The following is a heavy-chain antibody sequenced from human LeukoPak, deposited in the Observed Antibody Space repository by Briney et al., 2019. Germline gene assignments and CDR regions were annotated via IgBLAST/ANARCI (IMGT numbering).Heavy chain of an antibody. D-gene: IGHD3-16*02. Sequence: SETLSLTCAVYGGSFSGYYWSWIRQPPGKGLEWIGEINHSGSTNYNPSLKSRVTISVDTSKNQFSLKLSSVTAADTAVCYCAGAKSYQRWFDPWGQGTLVTVSS. CDR1: GGSFSGYY. J-gene: IGHJ5*02. CDR3: AGAKSYQRWFDP. V-gene: IGHV4-34*01. CDR2: INHSGST.